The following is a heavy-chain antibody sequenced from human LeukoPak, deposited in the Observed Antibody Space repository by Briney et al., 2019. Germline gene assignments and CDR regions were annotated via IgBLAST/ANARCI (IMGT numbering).Heavy chain of an antibody. CDR2: IYPGDSDT. Sequence: GESLKISCKGSGYSFTSYWIGWVRQMPGKGLEWMGIIYPGDSDTRYSPSFQGQVTISADKSISTAYLQWSSLKASDTAMYYCATPGVIVGVSDAFDIWGQGTMVTVSS. J-gene: IGHJ3*02. CDR3: ATPGVIVGVSDAFDI. D-gene: IGHD1-26*01. V-gene: IGHV5-51*01. CDR1: GYSFTSYW.